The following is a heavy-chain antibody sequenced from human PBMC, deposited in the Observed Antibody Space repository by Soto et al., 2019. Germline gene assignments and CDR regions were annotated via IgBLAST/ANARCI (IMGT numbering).Heavy chain of an antibody. J-gene: IGHJ4*02. D-gene: IGHD5-18*01. CDR3: AKDIVKYTYGACDY. V-gene: IGHV3-30*18. CDR2: ISYDGSNQ. CDR1: GFSFNTYG. Sequence: LRLSCAASGFSFNTYGMYWVRQAPGKGLEWVAAISYDGSNQYHADSVKGRFTISRDNSKSTLYLQMNSLRVEDTAVYYCAKDIVKYTYGACDYWGQGALVTVSS.